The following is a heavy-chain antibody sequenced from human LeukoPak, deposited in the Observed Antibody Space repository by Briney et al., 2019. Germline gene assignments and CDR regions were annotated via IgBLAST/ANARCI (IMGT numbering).Heavy chain of an antibody. Sequence: ASVTVSCKASGYTFTDYYMHWVRQAPERGLEWMGWINPNNGGTNYAQKSQDRVTMTRDTSISTAYMELSSLRSDDSAIYFCSRASTMAAPGAMPNDFWGQGTLVTVSS. CDR3: SRASTMAAPGAMPNDF. D-gene: IGHD6-13*01. J-gene: IGHJ4*02. CDR2: INPNNGGT. CDR1: GYTFTDYY. V-gene: IGHV1-2*02.